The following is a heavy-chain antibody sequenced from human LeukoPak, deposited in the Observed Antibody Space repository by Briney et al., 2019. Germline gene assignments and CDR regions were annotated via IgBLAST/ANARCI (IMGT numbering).Heavy chain of an antibody. V-gene: IGHV3-21*01. Sequence: GGSLRLSCAASGFTFSSYSMNWVRQAPGKGLEWVSSISSSSSYIYYADSVKGRFTISRDNAKNTLYLQMNSLRAEDTAVYYCARDFSGEGFDYWGQGTLVTVSS. D-gene: IGHD3-10*01. CDR1: GFTFSSYS. J-gene: IGHJ4*02. CDR3: ARDFSGEGFDY. CDR2: ISSSSSYI.